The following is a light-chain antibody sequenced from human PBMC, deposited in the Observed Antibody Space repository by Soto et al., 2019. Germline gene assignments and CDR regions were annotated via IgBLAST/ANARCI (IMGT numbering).Light chain of an antibody. CDR2: DAS. CDR1: QSVSSY. CDR3: LQRTNWPLT. J-gene: IGKJ4*01. V-gene: IGKV3-11*01. Sequence: EIVLTQSPATLSLSPGERATLSCRASQSVSSYLAWYQQEPGQAPRLLIYDASNRATGIPARFSGSGSGTDFTLTISSLEPEDFAVYYCLQRTNWPLTFGGGTKVDIK.